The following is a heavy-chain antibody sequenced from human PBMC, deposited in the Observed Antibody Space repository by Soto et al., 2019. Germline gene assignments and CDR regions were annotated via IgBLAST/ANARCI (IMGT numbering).Heavy chain of an antibody. CDR3: AKRRIMITFGPNTPFDY. J-gene: IGHJ4*02. Sequence: GGSLRLSCAASGFTFSSYAMSWVRQAPGKGLEWVSAISGSGGSTYYADSVKGRFTISRDNSKNTLYLQMNSLRAEDTAVYYCAKRRIMITFGPNTPFDYWGQGTLVTVSS. CDR2: ISGSGGST. V-gene: IGHV3-23*01. CDR1: GFTFSSYA. D-gene: IGHD3-16*01.